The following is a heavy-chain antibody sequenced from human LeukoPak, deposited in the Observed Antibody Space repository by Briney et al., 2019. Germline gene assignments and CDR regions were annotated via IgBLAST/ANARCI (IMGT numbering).Heavy chain of an antibody. D-gene: IGHD3-3*01. J-gene: IGHJ6*03. CDR2: INPSGGST. CDR1: GYTFTSYY. CDR3: ARHPIHYDFWSGPQAYYMDV. V-gene: IGHV1-46*01. Sequence: ASVKVSCKASGYTFTSYYMHWVRQAPGQGLEWMGIINPSGGSTSYAQKFQGRVTMTRDMSTSTAYMELSSLRSEDTAMYYCARHPIHYDFWSGPQAYYMDVWGKGTTVTVSS.